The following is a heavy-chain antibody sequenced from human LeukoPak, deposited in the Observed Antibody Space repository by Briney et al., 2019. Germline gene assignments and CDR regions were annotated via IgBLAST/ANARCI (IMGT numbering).Heavy chain of an antibody. CDR1: GGSISSGGYY. J-gene: IGHJ5*02. D-gene: IGHD3-9*01. CDR3: ARDNDILTGWTRGFDP. Sequence: SETLSLTCTVSGGSISSGGYYWSWIRQHPGKGLEWIGYIYYSGSTYYNPSLKSRVTISVDTSKNQFSLKLSSVTAADTAVYYCARDNDILTGWTRGFDPWGQGTLVTVSS. V-gene: IGHV4-31*02. CDR2: IYYSGST.